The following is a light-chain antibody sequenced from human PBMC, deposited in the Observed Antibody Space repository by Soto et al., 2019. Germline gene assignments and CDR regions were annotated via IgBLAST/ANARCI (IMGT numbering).Light chain of an antibody. CDR2: DAS. CDR3: QQYNSYPWT. CDR1: QTIFNW. Sequence: DIQMTQSPCTLSSSVGDRVTITCRASQTIFNWLAWYQRKPGRPPNLLIYDASSLQSGVPSTFSGSGSGTEFTLTISSLQPGDFATYYCQQYNSYPWTFGQGTKVEIK. J-gene: IGKJ1*01. V-gene: IGKV1-5*01.